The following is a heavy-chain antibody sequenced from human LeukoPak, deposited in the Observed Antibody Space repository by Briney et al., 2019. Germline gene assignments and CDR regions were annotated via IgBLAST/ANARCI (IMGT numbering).Heavy chain of an antibody. Sequence: SETLSLTCTVSGGSISSYYWSWIRQPPGKGLEWIGYIYYSGSTNYNPSLKSRVTISVDTSKRQFSLKLSSVTAADTAVYYCTKVSESGSYFWFDPWGQGTLVTVSS. CDR3: TKVSESGSYFWFDP. CDR2: IYYSGST. J-gene: IGHJ5*02. CDR1: GGSISSYY. V-gene: IGHV4-59*12. D-gene: IGHD3-10*01.